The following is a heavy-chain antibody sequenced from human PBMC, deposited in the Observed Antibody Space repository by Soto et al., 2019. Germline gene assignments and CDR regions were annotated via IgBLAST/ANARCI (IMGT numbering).Heavy chain of an antibody. CDR1: GGSISSSGSY. CDR2: IYYSGSS. Sequence: WETLSLTCSVSGGSISSSGSYWGWIRQPPGKGLEWIGTIYYSGSSYYNPSLKSRVTISEHTSKNQFSLKLSSVTAADTAIYYCASNSSGYYAFYYWGQGTLVTVSS. CDR3: ASNSSGYYAFYY. D-gene: IGHD3-22*01. J-gene: IGHJ4*02. V-gene: IGHV4-39*01.